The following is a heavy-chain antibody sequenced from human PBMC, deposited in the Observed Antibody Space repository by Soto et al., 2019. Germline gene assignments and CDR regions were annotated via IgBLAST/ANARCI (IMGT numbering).Heavy chain of an antibody. Sequence: PGGSQRLSCAASGFTFSDYYMSWIRQAPGKGLEWVLCIDTSDGTIYHADSVKGRFAISRDNAKNSLYLQMSSLRAEDTAVYYCARGGKQLADYWGQGTLVTVSS. CDR2: IDTSDGTI. CDR1: GFTFSDYY. D-gene: IGHD1-1*01. J-gene: IGHJ4*02. V-gene: IGHV3-11*01. CDR3: ARGGKQLADY.